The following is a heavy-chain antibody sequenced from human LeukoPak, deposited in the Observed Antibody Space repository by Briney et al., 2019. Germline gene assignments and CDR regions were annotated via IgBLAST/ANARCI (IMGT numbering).Heavy chain of an antibody. Sequence: GGSLRLSCAASGFTVSSNYMSWVRQAPGKGLEWVSVIYSGGSTYYADSVKGRLTISRDNSKNTLYLQMNSLRAEDTAVYYCARGTMIVAYYFDYWGQGTLVTVSS. CDR1: GFTVSSNY. CDR3: ARGTMIVAYYFDY. D-gene: IGHD3-22*01. CDR2: IYSGGST. J-gene: IGHJ4*02. V-gene: IGHV3-66*01.